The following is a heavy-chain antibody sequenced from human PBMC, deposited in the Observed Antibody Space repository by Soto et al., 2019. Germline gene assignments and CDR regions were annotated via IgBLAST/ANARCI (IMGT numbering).Heavy chain of an antibody. V-gene: IGHV3-15*01. CDR1: GFTCSNAW. Sequence: LXLSCAASGFTCSNAWMSWVRQAPGKGLEWVGRIKSKTDGGTADYAAPVKGRFTISRDDSKNTLYLQMNSLKTEDTAVYYCTTEGFLEWLFPFDYWGQGTLVTVSS. D-gene: IGHD3-3*01. J-gene: IGHJ4*02. CDR2: IKSKTDGGTA. CDR3: TTEGFLEWLFPFDY.